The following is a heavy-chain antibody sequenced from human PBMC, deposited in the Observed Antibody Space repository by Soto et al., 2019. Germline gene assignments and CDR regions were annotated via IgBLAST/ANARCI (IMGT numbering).Heavy chain of an antibody. V-gene: IGHV1-18*01. D-gene: IGHD6-19*01. CDR1: GYTFNFYG. J-gene: IGHJ4*02. CDR2: ISGFNGNT. CDR3: ARGVEQWLRLGVDY. Sequence: ASVKVSCKASGYTFNFYGITWVRQARGQGLEWMGWISGFNGNTNYAADLQGRVTMTTDTATSTAYMELRGLRSDDTAVYYCARGVEQWLRLGVDYWGQGTLVTVSS.